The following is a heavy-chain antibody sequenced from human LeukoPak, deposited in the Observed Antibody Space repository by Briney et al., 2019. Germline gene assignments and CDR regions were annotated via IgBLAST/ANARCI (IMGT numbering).Heavy chain of an antibody. Sequence: PSETLSLTCTVSGDSISPYYWSWIRQSAEKGLQWIGRVSAGGTTDYNPSLKSRVTMSVDTSKTQFSLKMTSVTAADTAVYYCSRGGGQWLIPDFDYWGQGILVTVST. CDR1: GDSISPYY. D-gene: IGHD6-19*01. V-gene: IGHV4-4*07. J-gene: IGHJ4*02. CDR3: SRGGGQWLIPDFDY. CDR2: VSAGGTT.